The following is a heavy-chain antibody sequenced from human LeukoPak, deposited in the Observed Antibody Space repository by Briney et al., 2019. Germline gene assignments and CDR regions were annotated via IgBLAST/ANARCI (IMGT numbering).Heavy chain of an antibody. CDR2: ISVSGGNT. D-gene: IGHD3-22*01. CDR3: AKGPGSSYYYYFDN. Sequence: GGSLRLSCAASGFTFSSYAMSWVRQAPGKGLELVSGISVSGGNTYYADSVKGRFTISRDNSMNTLYLQMNSLRAEDTAIYCCAKGPGSSYYYYFDNWGQGTLVTVSS. J-gene: IGHJ4*02. V-gene: IGHV3-23*01. CDR1: GFTFSSYA.